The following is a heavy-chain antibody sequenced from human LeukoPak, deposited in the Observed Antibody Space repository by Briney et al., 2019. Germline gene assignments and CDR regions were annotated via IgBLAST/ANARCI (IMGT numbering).Heavy chain of an antibody. D-gene: IGHD3-16*01. CDR1: GFTFSTYW. V-gene: IGHV3-7*04. CDR3: ARGGGAPDY. J-gene: IGHJ4*02. Sequence: PGGSLRLSCAASGFTFSTYWMNWVRQAPGKGLEWVANIKEDGSDNNYVDSVKGRFTISRDNAKNSLFLQMNSLRAEDTALYYCARGGGAPDYWGQGTLVTVSS. CDR2: IKEDGSDN.